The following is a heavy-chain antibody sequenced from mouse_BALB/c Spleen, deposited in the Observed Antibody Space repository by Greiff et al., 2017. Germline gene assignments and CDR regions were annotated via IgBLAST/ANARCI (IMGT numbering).Heavy chain of an antibody. J-gene: IGHJ2*01. Sequence: QVHVKQSGPELVRPGVSVKISCKGSGYTFTDYAMHWVKQSHAKSLEWIGVISTYYGNTNYNQKFKGKATMTVDKSSSTAYMELARLTSEDSAIYYCARSGRLGYFDYWGQGTTLTVSS. D-gene: IGHD4-1*01. CDR1: GYTFTDYA. CDR3: ARSGRLGYFDY. CDR2: ISTYYGNT. V-gene: IGHV1-67*01.